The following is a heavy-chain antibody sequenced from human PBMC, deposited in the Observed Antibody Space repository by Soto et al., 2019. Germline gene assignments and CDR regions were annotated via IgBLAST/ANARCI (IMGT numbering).Heavy chain of an antibody. Sequence: QVQLVQSGAEVKKPGSSVKVSCKASGGTFSSYTISWVRQAPGQGLEWMGRIIPILGIANYAQKFQGRVTIPADKSTSTAYMELSSLRSEDTAVYYCARDARGDAFDIWGQGTMVAVSS. J-gene: IGHJ3*02. V-gene: IGHV1-69*08. CDR2: IIPILGIA. CDR1: GGTFSSYT. CDR3: ARDARGDAFDI.